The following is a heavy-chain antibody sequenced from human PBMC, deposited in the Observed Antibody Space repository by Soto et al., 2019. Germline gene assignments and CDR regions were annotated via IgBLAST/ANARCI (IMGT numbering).Heavy chain of an antibody. CDR2: ISAYNGNT. Sequence: ASMQVSCKASGYTFTSYGISWVRQAPGQALEWMGWISAYNGNTNYAQKLQRRVTMTTDTSTSTAYMELRSLRSDDTAVYYCAREGTVVTPADYYYGMDVWGQGTTVTASS. J-gene: IGHJ6*02. V-gene: IGHV1-18*01. D-gene: IGHD2-15*01. CDR1: GYTFTSYG. CDR3: AREGTVVTPADYYYGMDV.